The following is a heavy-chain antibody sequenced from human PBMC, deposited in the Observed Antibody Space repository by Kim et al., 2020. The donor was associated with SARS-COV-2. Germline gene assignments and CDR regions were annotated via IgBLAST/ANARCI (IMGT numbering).Heavy chain of an antibody. J-gene: IGHJ4*02. D-gene: IGHD3-9*01. CDR3: ARDGRDILTGRYYFDY. Sequence: DSVKGRLTIARDNAKNSLYLQMNSLRAEDTAVYYCARDGRDILTGRYYFDYWGQGTLVTVSS. V-gene: IGHV3-21*01.